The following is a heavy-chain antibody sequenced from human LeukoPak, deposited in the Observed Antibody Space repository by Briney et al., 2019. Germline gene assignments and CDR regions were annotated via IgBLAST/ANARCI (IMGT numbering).Heavy chain of an antibody. Sequence: SVKVSCKASGGTFSSYAISWVRQAPGQGLEWMGGIIPIFSTANYAQKFQGRVTITADESTSTAYMELSSLRSEDTAVYYCARERTGYLGLFDYWGQGTLVTVSS. D-gene: IGHD3/OR15-3a*01. CDR2: IIPIFSTA. CDR1: GGTFSSYA. J-gene: IGHJ4*02. V-gene: IGHV1-69*13. CDR3: ARERTGYLGLFDY.